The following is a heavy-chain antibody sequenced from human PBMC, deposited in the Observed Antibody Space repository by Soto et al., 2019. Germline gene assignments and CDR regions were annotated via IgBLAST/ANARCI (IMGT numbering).Heavy chain of an antibody. CDR2: IIPIFGTA. CDR3: ARGQATLVRGVIARKHYYYYMDV. J-gene: IGHJ6*03. V-gene: IGHV1-69*13. D-gene: IGHD3-10*01. Sequence: SVKVSCKASGGTFSSYAISWVRQAPGQGLEWMGGIIPIFGTANYAQKFQGRVTITADESTSTAYVELSSLISEDTAVYYCARGQATLVRGVIARKHYYYYMDVCGKGPTATVSS. CDR1: GGTFSSYA.